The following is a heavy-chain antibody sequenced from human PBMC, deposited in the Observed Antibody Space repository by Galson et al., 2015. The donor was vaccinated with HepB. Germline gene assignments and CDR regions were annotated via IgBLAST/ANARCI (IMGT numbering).Heavy chain of an antibody. CDR1: GFTFSSYS. CDR3: ARDEGDYYDSSAEPPVDY. J-gene: IGHJ4*02. CDR2: ISSSSSTI. V-gene: IGHV3-48*01. Sequence: SLRLSCAASGFTFSSYSMNWVRQAPGKGLEWVSYISSSSSTIYYADSVKGRFTISRDNAKNSLYLQMNSLRAEDTAVYYCARDEGDYYDSSAEPPVDYWGQGTLVTVSS. D-gene: IGHD3-22*01.